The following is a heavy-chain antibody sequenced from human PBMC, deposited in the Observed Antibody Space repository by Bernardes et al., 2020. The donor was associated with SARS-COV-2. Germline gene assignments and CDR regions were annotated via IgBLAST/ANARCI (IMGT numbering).Heavy chain of an antibody. Sequence: SETLSLTCTVSGGSISSGGYYWSWIRQHPGKGLEWIGYIYYSGSTNYNPSLKSRVTISVDTSKNQFSLKLSSVTAADTAVYYCARGGDGTNGDYEYYGMDVWGQGTTVTVSS. CDR3: ARGGDGTNGDYEYYGMDV. D-gene: IGHD3-16*01. V-gene: IGHV4-31*03. CDR2: IYYSGST. J-gene: IGHJ6*02. CDR1: GGSISSGGYY.